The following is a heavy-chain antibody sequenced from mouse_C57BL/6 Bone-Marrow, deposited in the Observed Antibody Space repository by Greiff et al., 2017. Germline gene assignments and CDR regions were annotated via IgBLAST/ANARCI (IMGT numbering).Heavy chain of an antibody. CDR2: ISSGGSYT. CDR1: GFTFSSYG. Sequence: EVKLMESGGDLVKPGGSLKLSCAASGFTFSSYGMSWVRQTPDQRLEWVATISSGGSYTYYPDSVKGRFTISRDHAKNTLYLQMSSLKSEDTAMYYCARQCYYYGSSYRYWGQGTTLTVSS. D-gene: IGHD1-1*01. J-gene: IGHJ2*01. V-gene: IGHV5-6*01. CDR3: ARQCYYYGSSYRY.